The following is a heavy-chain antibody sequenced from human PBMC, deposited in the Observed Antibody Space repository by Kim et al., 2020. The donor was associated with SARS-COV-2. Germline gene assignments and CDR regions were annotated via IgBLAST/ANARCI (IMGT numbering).Heavy chain of an antibody. D-gene: IGHD3-16*01. V-gene: IGHV7-4-1*02. CDR2: IKGDSGNP. CDR3: GRDGGKGDILARTRAYYYYGMAV. CDR1: GFTLTSHG. Sequence: ASVKVSCKASGFTLTSHGMNWLRRAPGQGLEWMGCIKGDSGNPVYAREFSGRFDFSLDTITKPLFLEISGLKAEDTAVYYCGRDGGKGDILARTRAYYYYGMAVWGQGTTVTVSS. J-gene: IGHJ6*02.